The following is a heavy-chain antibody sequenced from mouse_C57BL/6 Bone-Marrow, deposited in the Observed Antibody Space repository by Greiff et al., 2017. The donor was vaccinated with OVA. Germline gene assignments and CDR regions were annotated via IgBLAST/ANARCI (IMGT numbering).Heavy chain of an antibody. CDR1: GYTFTDYE. Sequence: VKLQESGAELVRPGASVTLSCKASGYTFTDYEMHWVKQTPVHGLEWIGAIDPETGSTAYNQKFKGKAILTEDKSSSTAYMELHRLTSEDSAVYYCTRAFFCGSSLLYWYFDVWGTGTTVTVSS. J-gene: IGHJ1*03. CDR2: IDPETGST. V-gene: IGHV1-15*01. D-gene: IGHD1-1*01. CDR3: TRAFFCGSSLLYWYFDV.